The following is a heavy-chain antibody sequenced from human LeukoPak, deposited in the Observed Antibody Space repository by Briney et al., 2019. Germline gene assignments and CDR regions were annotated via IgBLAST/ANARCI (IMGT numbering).Heavy chain of an antibody. Sequence: GGSLRLSCVASGFTFRDYAMSWVRLAPGKGLQWVAAISSSGASIYYADSAKGRFTVSRDNSKNTLYLQMNSLRAEDTAIYYCAKDDPHKSNWNPLDYWGQGTLVTVSS. CDR2: ISSSGASI. D-gene: IGHD1-1*01. V-gene: IGHV3-23*01. J-gene: IGHJ4*02. CDR3: AKDDPHKSNWNPLDY. CDR1: GFTFRDYA.